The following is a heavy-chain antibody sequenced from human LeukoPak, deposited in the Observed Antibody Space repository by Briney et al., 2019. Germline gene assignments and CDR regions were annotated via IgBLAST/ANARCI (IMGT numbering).Heavy chain of an antibody. CDR1: GFTFSSYS. Sequence: GGSLRLSCAASGFTFSSYSMNWVRQAPGKGLEWVSGISASGSSTYYADSVQGRFTISRDNSKNTLYLQMDSLRAEDTAVYYCAKSMGAGTSYPIDYWGQGTLVTVSS. J-gene: IGHJ4*02. D-gene: IGHD3-16*02. CDR3: AKSMGAGTSYPIDY. CDR2: ISASGSST. V-gene: IGHV3-23*01.